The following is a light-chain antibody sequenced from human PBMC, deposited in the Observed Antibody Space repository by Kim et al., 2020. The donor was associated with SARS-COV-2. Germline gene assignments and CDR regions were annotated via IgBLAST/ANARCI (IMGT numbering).Light chain of an antibody. CDR2: DVT. CDR1: SSDFGPYYY. Sequence: GQSGTISCTGTSSDFGPYYYVSWYQQHPGKAPKLLIYDVTKRPSWVPDRFSGSKSGNTASLTVSGLQADDEADYFCTSYAGNNIWVFGGGTKLTVL. J-gene: IGLJ3*02. V-gene: IGLV2-8*01. CDR3: TSYAGNNIWV.